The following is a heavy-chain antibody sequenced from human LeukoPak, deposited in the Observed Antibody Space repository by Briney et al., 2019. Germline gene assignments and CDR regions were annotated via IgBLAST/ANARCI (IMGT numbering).Heavy chain of an antibody. J-gene: IGHJ4*02. CDR3: ATEDSGRFH. CDR1: GFTVSSNY. V-gene: IGHV3-53*01. CDR2: IYSDSNT. Sequence: GGSLRLSCAASGFTVSSNYMSWVRQAPGKGLEWVSLIYSDSNTYYADSVKGRFTISRDNAKNSLYLEMNSLRDEDTAMYYCATEDSGRFHWGQGTLVTVSS. D-gene: IGHD6-19*01.